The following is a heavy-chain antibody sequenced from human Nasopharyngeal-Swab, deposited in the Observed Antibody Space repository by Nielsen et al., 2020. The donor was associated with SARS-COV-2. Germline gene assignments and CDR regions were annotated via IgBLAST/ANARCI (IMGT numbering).Heavy chain of an antibody. J-gene: IGHJ3*02. V-gene: IGHV3-30*04. CDR1: GFTFSSYA. CDR3: ASSYYDFWSGYYYHGAFDI. D-gene: IGHD3-3*01. Sequence: GESLKISCAASGFTFSSYAMHWVRQAPGKGLEWVAVISYDGSNKYYADSVKGRFTISRDNSKNTLYLQMNSLRVEDTAVYYRASSYYDFWSGYYYHGAFDIWGQGTMVTVSS. CDR2: ISYDGSNK.